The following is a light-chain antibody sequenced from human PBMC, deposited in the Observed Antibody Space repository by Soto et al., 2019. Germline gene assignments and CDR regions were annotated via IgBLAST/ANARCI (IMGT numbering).Light chain of an antibody. Sequence: EIVLRQSPATLSFSAGERATLSSRASQSVSSSYLGWYQQKPVQAPRLLIYGTSTRAAAIPGRFSGSGSGTEFTLTISRLEPEDFAVYYCQHYGASPRTFGQGTKVDIK. CDR1: QSVSSSY. V-gene: IGKV3-20*01. J-gene: IGKJ1*01. CDR2: GTS. CDR3: QHYGASPRT.